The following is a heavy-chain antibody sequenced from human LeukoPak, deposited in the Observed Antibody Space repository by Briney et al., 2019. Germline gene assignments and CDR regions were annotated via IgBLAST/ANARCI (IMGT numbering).Heavy chain of an antibody. V-gene: IGHV1-2*02. D-gene: IGHD2-8*01. CDR1: GNTFTDHY. CDR2: INPHSGDA. CDR3: ARPYCKNGVCLVWLDP. Sequence: ASVKVSCKASGNTFTDHYMHWVRQAPGQGLEWMGEINPHSGDANYAQKFQGRVTLTRDTSISTAYMELSSLRPDDTAVYYCARPYCKNGVCLVWLDPRGQGTLVTVSS. J-gene: IGHJ5*02.